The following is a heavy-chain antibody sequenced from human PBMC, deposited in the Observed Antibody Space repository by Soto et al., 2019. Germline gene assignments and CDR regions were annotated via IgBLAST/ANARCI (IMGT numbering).Heavy chain of an antibody. CDR1: GFTFSSYG. D-gene: IGHD1-26*01. CDR2: ISGSGSPT. CDR3: ARDMSGGTYNYYYGMDV. J-gene: IGHJ6*02. V-gene: IGHV3-23*01. Sequence: PGGSLRLSCAASGFTFSSYGMTWVRQAPGRGLEWVSAISGSGSPTYYADSVKGRFTISRDNPKNTLYLQMNSLRADDTAVYYCARDMSGGTYNYYYGMDVWGQGTTVTVSS.